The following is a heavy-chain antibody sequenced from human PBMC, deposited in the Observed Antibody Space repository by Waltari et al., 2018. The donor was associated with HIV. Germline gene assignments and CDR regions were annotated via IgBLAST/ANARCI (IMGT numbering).Heavy chain of an antibody. D-gene: IGHD3-22*01. V-gene: IGHV4-61*02. CDR1: GGSISSGSYY. CDR2: IYTSGRT. CDR3: ARGHYYDSSGYYPRWFDP. Sequence: QVQLQESGPGLVKPSQTLSLTCTVSGGSISSGSYYWSWIRQPAGKGLEWIGRIYTSGRTNYTPSLKSRVTISVDTSKNQFSLKLSSVTAADTAVYYCARGHYYDSSGYYPRWFDPWGQGTLVTVSS. J-gene: IGHJ5*02.